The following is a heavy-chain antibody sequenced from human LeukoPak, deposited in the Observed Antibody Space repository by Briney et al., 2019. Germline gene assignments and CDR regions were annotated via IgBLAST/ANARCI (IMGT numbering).Heavy chain of an antibody. Sequence: ASVKVSCKASGSTFTGYYMHWVRQAPGQGLEWMGWINPNSGGTNYAQKFRGRVTMTRDTSISTAYMELSRLRSDDTAVYYCARQGIAVADFDYWGQGTLVTVSS. CDR1: GSTFTGYY. CDR3: ARQGIAVADFDY. D-gene: IGHD6-19*01. J-gene: IGHJ4*02. V-gene: IGHV1-2*02. CDR2: INPNSGGT.